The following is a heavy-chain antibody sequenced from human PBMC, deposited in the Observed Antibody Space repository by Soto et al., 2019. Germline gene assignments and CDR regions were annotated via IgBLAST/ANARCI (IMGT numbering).Heavy chain of an antibody. CDR1: GFTFSSYG. J-gene: IGHJ6*02. V-gene: IGHV3-33*01. CDR2: IWYDGSNK. Sequence: QVQLVESGGGVVQPGRSLRLSCAASGFTFSSYGMHWVRQAPGKGLEWVAVIWYDGSNKDYADSVKGRFTISRDNSKNTLYLQMNSLRAEDTAVYYCARDRVGLLWFGESYGMDVWGQGTTVTVSS. CDR3: ARDRVGLLWFGESYGMDV. D-gene: IGHD3-10*01.